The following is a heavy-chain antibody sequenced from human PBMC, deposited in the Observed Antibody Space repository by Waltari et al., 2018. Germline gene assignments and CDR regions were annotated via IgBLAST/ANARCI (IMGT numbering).Heavy chain of an antibody. D-gene: IGHD3-16*01. CDR2: IKSRSEGGTT. CDR1: GFTFNTAW. J-gene: IGHJ4*02. Sequence: EVQVVVSGGGLVKPGGSLRLSCAASGFTFNTAWMSWVRQAPGKGLEWVGRIKSRSEGGTTEFATTVKGRFSISRDDSKNTLSLQMNSLKTEDTAMYYCTTGGAYFPFWGQGTLVTVSS. V-gene: IGHV3-15*01. CDR3: TTGGAYFPF.